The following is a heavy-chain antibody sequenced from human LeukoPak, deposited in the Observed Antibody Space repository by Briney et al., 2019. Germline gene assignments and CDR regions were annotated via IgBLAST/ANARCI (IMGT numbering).Heavy chain of an antibody. CDR2: IRYDGSNK. Sequence: GGSLRLSCAASGFTLSSYGMHWVRQAPGKGLEWVAFIRYDGSNKYYADSVKGRFTISRDNSKNTLYLQMNSLRAEDTAVYYCAKGRNVLLWFGELFDYWGQGTLVTVSS. CDR1: GFTLSSYG. J-gene: IGHJ4*02. V-gene: IGHV3-30*02. CDR3: AKGRNVLLWFGELFDY. D-gene: IGHD3-10*01.